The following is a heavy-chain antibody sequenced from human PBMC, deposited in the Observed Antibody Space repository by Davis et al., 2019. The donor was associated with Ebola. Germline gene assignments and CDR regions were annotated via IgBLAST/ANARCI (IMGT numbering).Heavy chain of an antibody. CDR2: VDHSEGT. CDR3: ARAHYYDAGRTIDY. CDR1: GGSVSSSS. J-gene: IGHJ4*02. V-gene: IGHV4-34*01. Sequence: GSLRLSCAVYGGSVSSSSWSWIRQSPGKGLEWIGEVDHSEGTGTSYISSLKSRLTISVDTSRNQLSLKLNSVTAADTAVYYCARAHYYDAGRTIDYWGQGTLVTVS. D-gene: IGHD3-10*01.